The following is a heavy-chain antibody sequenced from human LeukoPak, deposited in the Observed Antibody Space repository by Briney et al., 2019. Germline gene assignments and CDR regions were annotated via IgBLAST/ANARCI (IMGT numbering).Heavy chain of an antibody. CDR3: ARDYYDSSYYGMDV. CDR1: GGSISSGGYS. CDR2: IYYSGST. V-gene: IGHV4-31*03. D-gene: IGHD3-22*01. J-gene: IGHJ6*02. Sequence: SQTLSLTCTVSGGSISSGGYSWSWIRQHPGKGLEWIGYIYYSGSTYYNPSLKSRVTISVDTSKKQFSLKLSSVTAADTAVYYCARDYYDSSYYGMDVWGQGTTVTVSS.